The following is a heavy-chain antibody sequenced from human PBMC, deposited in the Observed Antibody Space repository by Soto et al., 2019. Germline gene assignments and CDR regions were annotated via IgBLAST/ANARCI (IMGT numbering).Heavy chain of an antibody. CDR2: IGGGGRTT. Sequence: GGSLRLSCAASGFTFSNYAMSWVRQAPGKGLEWVSGIGGGGRTTYHADSVKGRFTISRDNSKNTLFLQMNSLRAEDTALYYCAKASRGYYRPNAYWGQGTLVTVSS. D-gene: IGHD3-10*01. CDR1: GFTFSNYA. CDR3: AKASRGYYRPNAY. V-gene: IGHV3-23*01. J-gene: IGHJ4*02.